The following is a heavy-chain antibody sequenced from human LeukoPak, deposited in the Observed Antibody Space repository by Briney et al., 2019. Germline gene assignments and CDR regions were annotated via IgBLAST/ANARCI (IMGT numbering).Heavy chain of an antibody. D-gene: IGHD3-3*01. CDR3: ARESSYYDFWSGYGYFDY. CDR1: GGSISNYY. V-gene: IGHV4-59*01. Sequence: SETLSLTCTVSGGSISNYYWSWIRQPPGKGLEWIGYIYYSGSTNYNPSLKSRVTISVDTSKNQFSLKLSSVTAADTAVYYCARESSYYDFWSGYGYFDYWGQGTLVTVSS. CDR2: IYYSGST. J-gene: IGHJ4*02.